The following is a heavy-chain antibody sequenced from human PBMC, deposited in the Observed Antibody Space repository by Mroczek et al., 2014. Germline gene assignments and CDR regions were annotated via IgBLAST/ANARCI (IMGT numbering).Heavy chain of an antibody. CDR2: ISYDGSNK. D-gene: IGHD2-2*01. J-gene: IGHJ4*02. CDR3: ARGEYQLPTSRREAFDY. Sequence: VQLVESGGGVVQPGRSLRLSCAASGFTFSSYAMHWVRQAPGKGLEWVAVISYDGSNKYYADSVKGRFTISRDNSKNTLYLQMNSLRAEDTAVYYCARGEYQLPTSRREAFDYWGQGTLVTVSS. CDR1: GFTFSSYA. V-gene: IGHV3-30-3*01.